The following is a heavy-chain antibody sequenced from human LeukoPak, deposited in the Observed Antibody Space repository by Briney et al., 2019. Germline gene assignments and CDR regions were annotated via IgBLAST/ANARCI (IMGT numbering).Heavy chain of an antibody. D-gene: IGHD3-10*01. CDR3: ATGTITVFRGPAGY. Sequence: ASVKVSCKASGYTFTSYGISWVRQAPGQGLEWMGWISAYNGNTNYAQKLQGRVTMTTDTSTSTAYMELRSLRSDDTAVYYCATGTITVFRGPAGYWGQGTLVTVSS. CDR1: GYTFTSYG. CDR2: ISAYNGNT. J-gene: IGHJ4*02. V-gene: IGHV1-18*01.